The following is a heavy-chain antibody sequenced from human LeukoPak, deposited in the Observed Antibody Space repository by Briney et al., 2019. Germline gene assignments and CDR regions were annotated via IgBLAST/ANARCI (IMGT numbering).Heavy chain of an antibody. CDR1: GGSISSYY. Sequence: SETLSLTCTVSGGSISSYYWSWIRQPPGKGLEWIGYIYYSGSTNYNPSLKSRVTISVDTSKNQFPLKLSSVTAADTAVYYCARHVGDNSDYPDYWGQGTLVTVSS. CDR2: IYYSGST. V-gene: IGHV4-59*08. D-gene: IGHD3-22*01. J-gene: IGHJ4*02. CDR3: ARHVGDNSDYPDY.